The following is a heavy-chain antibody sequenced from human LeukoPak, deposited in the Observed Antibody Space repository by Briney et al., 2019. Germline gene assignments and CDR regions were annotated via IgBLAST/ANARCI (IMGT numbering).Heavy chain of an antibody. D-gene: IGHD6-6*01. CDR2: ISGSGDST. Sequence: GGSLRLSCAASGFTFSNFGMSWVRQAPGKGLEWVSAISGSGDSTYYADSVKGRFTISRDNSKNMLYLQMKSLRAEDTAVYYCAKHKYSRGDYYFDYWGQGTLVTVSS. CDR1: GFTFSNFG. CDR3: AKHKYSRGDYYFDY. J-gene: IGHJ4*02. V-gene: IGHV3-23*01.